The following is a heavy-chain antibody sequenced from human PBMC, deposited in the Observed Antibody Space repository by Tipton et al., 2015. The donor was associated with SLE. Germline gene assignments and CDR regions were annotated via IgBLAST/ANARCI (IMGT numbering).Heavy chain of an antibody. Sequence: TLSLTCSVSGGSISSSRYYWNWIRQPAGKALEWIGRIYSTGSTNYNPSLQTRVTISVDRSNNQFSLKLSSVTPADTAVYYCARDAAVAGHFDYWGQGKLVTVSS. CDR2: IYSTGST. CDR3: ARDAAVAGHFDY. V-gene: IGHV4-61*02. CDR1: GGSISSSRYY. J-gene: IGHJ4*02. D-gene: IGHD6-19*01.